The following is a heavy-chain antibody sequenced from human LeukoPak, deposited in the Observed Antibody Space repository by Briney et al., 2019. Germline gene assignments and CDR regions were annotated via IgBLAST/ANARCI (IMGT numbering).Heavy chain of an antibody. J-gene: IGHJ4*02. V-gene: IGHV4-59*01. CDR3: ARLYGNYQNYFDY. CDR1: GGSISTYY. Sequence: SETLSLTCTVSGGSISTYYWSWIRQPPGKGLEWIGYIYYTGSTSYNPSLKSRVTMSLDASKNQFSLELNSVTPADTAVYYCARLYGNYQNYFDYWGQGTLVTVSS. CDR2: IYYTGST. D-gene: IGHD1-7*01.